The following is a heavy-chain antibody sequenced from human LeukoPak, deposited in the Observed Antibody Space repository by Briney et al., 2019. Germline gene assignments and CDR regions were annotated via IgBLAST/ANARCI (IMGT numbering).Heavy chain of an antibody. D-gene: IGHD3-9*01. CDR2: ISGSGGST. J-gene: IGHJ3*02. Sequence: PGGSLRLSCAASGFTFSSYGMSWVRQAPGKGLEWVSAISGSGGSTYYADSVKGRFTISRDNSKNTLYLQMNSLRAEDTAVYYCAKERGLRYFDWSQPTGAFDIWGQGTMVTVSS. CDR1: GFTFSSYG. CDR3: AKERGLRYFDWSQPTGAFDI. V-gene: IGHV3-23*01.